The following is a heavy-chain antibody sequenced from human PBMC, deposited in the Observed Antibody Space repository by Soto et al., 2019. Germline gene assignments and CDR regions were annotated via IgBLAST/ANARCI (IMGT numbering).Heavy chain of an antibody. CDR3: ARVQSDLYCSSTSCSRGYYYMDV. CDR2: ISAYNGNT. D-gene: IGHD2-2*01. Sequence: VASVKVSCKASGYTFTSYGISWVRQAPGQGLEWMGWISAYNGNTNYAQKLQGRVTMTTDTSTSTAYMELRSLRSDDTAVYYCARVQSDLYCSSTSCSRGYYYMDVWGKGTTVTVSS. J-gene: IGHJ6*03. CDR1: GYTFTSYG. V-gene: IGHV1-18*01.